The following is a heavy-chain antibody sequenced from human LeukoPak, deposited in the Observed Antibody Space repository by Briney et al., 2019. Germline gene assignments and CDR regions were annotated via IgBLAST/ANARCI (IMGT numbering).Heavy chain of an antibody. Sequence: GGSLRLSCAASGFTFSSYWMSWVRQAPGKGLEWVANIKQDGSEKYYVDSVKGRFTISRDNAKNSLYLQMNSLRAEDTAVYYCARDLYSSSSPYYYYYGMDVWGQGTTVTVSS. CDR2: IKQDGSEK. D-gene: IGHD6-6*01. CDR3: ARDLYSSSSPYYYYYGMDV. V-gene: IGHV3-7*03. J-gene: IGHJ6*02. CDR1: GFTFSSYW.